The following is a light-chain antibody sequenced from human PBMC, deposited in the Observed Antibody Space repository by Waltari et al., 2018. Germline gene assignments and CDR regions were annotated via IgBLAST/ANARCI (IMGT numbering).Light chain of an antibody. CDR3: LQTYSTPWT. Sequence: DIQMTQSPSSLSAFVGDRVTITCRASQSISSYLSWYQRKPGKAPKLLIYDTSSLQSGVPSRFSGSGSGTDFTLTISSLQPEDFATYCCLQTYSTPWTFGQGTKVEI. V-gene: IGKV1-39*01. CDR1: QSISSY. CDR2: DTS. J-gene: IGKJ1*01.